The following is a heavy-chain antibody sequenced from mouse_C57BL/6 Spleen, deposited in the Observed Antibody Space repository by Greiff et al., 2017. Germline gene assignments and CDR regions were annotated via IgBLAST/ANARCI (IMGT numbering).Heavy chain of an antibody. Sequence: VQLQQPGAELVRPGSSVKLSCKASGYTFTSYWMHWVKQRPIQGLEWIGNIDPSDSETHYNQKFKDKATLTVDKSSSTAYMQLSSLTSEDSAVYYCAREEDGYLTYWGQGTLVTVSA. CDR3: AREEDGYLTY. V-gene: IGHV1-52*01. CDR1: GYTFTSYW. D-gene: IGHD2-3*01. J-gene: IGHJ3*01. CDR2: IDPSDSET.